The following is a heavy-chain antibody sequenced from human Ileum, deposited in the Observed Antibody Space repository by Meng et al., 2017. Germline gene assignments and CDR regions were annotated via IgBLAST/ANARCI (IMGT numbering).Heavy chain of an antibody. D-gene: IGHD6-6*01. J-gene: IGHJ5*02. V-gene: IGHV2-5*02. CDR1: GFSLNTVGVG. CDR3: VHRLVAAQHWFDP. CDR2: IYWDDEY. Sequence: QITLKESGPTLVEPTETLTLTCTFSGFSLNTVGVGVGWIRQPPGKALEWLALIYWDDEYRYSPSLRSRLTITKDTSRNQVVLRMTNVAPVDAGTYYCVHRLVAAQHWFDPWGQGTLVVASS.